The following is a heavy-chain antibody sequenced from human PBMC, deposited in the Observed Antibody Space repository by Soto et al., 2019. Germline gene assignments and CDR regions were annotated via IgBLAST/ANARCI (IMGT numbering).Heavy chain of an antibody. CDR3: ARGPAKFDP. CDR1: GGSFSSLV. Sequence: SVKVSCKASGGSFSSLVISWLRQAPGQGPEWMGGINPMLGVANFAQKFQDRVTITADESTTTAYMELSSLRSEDTAVYYCARGPAKFDPWGQGTLVTVSS. CDR2: INPMLGVA. V-gene: IGHV1-69*10. D-gene: IGHD2-2*01. J-gene: IGHJ5*02.